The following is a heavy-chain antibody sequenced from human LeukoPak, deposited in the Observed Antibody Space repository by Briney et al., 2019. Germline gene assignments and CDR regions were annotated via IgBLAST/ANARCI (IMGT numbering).Heavy chain of an antibody. CDR1: DGYFNGYF. CDR3: TRGEDGGYQWGY. Sequence: SETLPLIYAVYDGYFNGYFWSWIRQPPGKGLKRIGKINHSGSTNYNPSLKSRVTISVDISKNKFLLKLTYVTAADTAVSNCTRGEDGGYQWGYWGQGTLVTVSS. CDR2: INHSGST. V-gene: IGHV4-34*01. D-gene: IGHD5-12*01. J-gene: IGHJ4*02.